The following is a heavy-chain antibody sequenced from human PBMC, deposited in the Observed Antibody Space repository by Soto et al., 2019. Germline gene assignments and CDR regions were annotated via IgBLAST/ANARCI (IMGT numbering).Heavy chain of an antibody. Sequence: GASVKVSCKASGGTFSSYAISWVRQAPGQGLEWMGGIIPIFGTANYAQKFQGRVTITADKSTSTAYMELSSLRSEDTAVYYCARDPSSSSWPQLDYWGQGTLVTVSS. D-gene: IGHD6-13*01. V-gene: IGHV1-69*06. J-gene: IGHJ4*02. CDR1: GGTFSSYA. CDR2: IIPIFGTA. CDR3: ARDPSSSSWPQLDY.